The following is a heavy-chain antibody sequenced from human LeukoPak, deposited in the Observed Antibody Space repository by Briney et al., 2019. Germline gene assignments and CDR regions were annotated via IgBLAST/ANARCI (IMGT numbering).Heavy chain of an antibody. Sequence: GESLKISCKGSGYSFTSYWIGWVRQMPGKGLEWMGIIYPGDSDTRCSPSFQGQVTISADKSISTAYLQWSSLKASETAMYYCARACSHLGYYMDVWGKGTTVTVSS. CDR1: GYSFTSYW. J-gene: IGHJ6*03. D-gene: IGHD1-26*01. CDR2: IYPGDSDT. V-gene: IGHV5-51*01. CDR3: ARACSHLGYYMDV.